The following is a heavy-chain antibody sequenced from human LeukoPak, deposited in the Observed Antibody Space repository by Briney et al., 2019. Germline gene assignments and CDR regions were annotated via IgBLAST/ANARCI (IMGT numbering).Heavy chain of an antibody. CDR3: ARIAPKPPARGDYYYYYMDV. J-gene: IGHJ6*03. CDR2: INPNSGGT. CDR1: GYTFTSHY. Sequence: ASVKVSCKASGYTFTSHYMHWVRQAPGQGLEWMGWINPNSGGTNYAQKFQGRVTMTRDTSISTAYMELSRLRSDDTAVYYCARIAPKPPARGDYYYYYMDVWGKGTTVTVSS. D-gene: IGHD3-10*01. V-gene: IGHV1-2*02.